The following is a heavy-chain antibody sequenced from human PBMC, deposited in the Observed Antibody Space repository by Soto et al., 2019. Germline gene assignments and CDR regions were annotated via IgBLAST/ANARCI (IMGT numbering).Heavy chain of an antibody. J-gene: IGHJ4*02. V-gene: IGHV4-31*03. D-gene: IGHD2-15*01. CDR1: GGSISSGGYY. CDR3: ARGYCSGGSRYNGYFDY. CDR2: IYYSGST. Sequence: SETLCLTCTVSGGSISSGGYYWSWIRQHPGKGLEWIGYIYYSGSTYYNPSLKSRVTISVDTSKNQFSLKLSSVTAADTAVYYCARGYCSGGSRYNGYFDYWGQGTLVTVSS.